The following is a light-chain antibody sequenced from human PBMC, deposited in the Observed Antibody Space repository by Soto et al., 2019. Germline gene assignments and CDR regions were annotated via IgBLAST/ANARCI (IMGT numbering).Light chain of an antibody. CDR1: QSIRSN. CDR2: GAS. J-gene: IGKJ4*01. V-gene: IGKV3-15*01. Sequence: EIVLTQSPATLSVSPGERATLSCRASQSIRSNSAWYQQKPGQAPRLLIYGASTRATGIPGRFSGSGYETEFTLTISSLQSEDFAVYYCQQYNSWPLTFGGGTKVDI. CDR3: QQYNSWPLT.